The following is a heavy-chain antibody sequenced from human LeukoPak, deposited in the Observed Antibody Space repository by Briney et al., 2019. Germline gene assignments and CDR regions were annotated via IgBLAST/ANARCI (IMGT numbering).Heavy chain of an antibody. CDR2: IYTSGST. V-gene: IGHV4-4*07. CDR3: ARVRLRYFDWLGDWFDP. D-gene: IGHD3-9*01. CDR1: GGSISSYY. J-gene: IGHJ5*02. Sequence: SETLSLTCTVSGGSISSYYWSWIRQPAGKGLEWIGRIYTSGSTNYNPSLKSRVTMSVDTSKNQFSLKLSSVTAADTAVYYCARVRLRYFDWLGDWFDPWGQGTLVTVSS.